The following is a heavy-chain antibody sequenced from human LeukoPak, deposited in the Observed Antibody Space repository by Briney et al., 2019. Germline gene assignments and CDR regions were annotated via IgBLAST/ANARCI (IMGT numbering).Heavy chain of an antibody. D-gene: IGHD2-2*01. Sequence: GGSLRLSCAASGFTFSGYWMSWVRQAPGKGLEWADHIKQDGSEKYYVASVKGRFTISRDNAKNSLYLQLNSLRLEDTAVYYCARLRYAPDVWGQGTLVTVSS. CDR1: GFTFSGYW. V-gene: IGHV3-7*04. J-gene: IGHJ4*02. CDR2: IKQDGSEK. CDR3: ARLRYAPDV.